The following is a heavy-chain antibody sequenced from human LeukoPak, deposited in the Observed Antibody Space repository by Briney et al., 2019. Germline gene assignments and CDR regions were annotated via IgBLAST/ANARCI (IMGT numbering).Heavy chain of an antibody. D-gene: IGHD2/OR15-2a*01. Sequence: GGFLRLSCATAGVTFSSYLMSWVRPAPGKGLEWVANIKQDGSEKYYVDSVKGRFTISRDNAKNSLYLQMNSLRAEDTAVYYCASDGYFEPYDYWGQGTLVTVSS. J-gene: IGHJ4*02. CDR3: ASDGYFEPYDY. CDR1: GVTFSSYL. CDR2: IKQDGSEK. V-gene: IGHV3-7*01.